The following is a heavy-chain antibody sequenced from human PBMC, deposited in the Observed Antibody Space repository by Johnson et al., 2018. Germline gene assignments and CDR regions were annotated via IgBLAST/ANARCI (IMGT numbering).Heavy chain of an antibody. J-gene: IGHJ6*02. CDR3: AKDRGTGTTQFPSYYYYYYGMDV. CDR2: ISSRGDKT. V-gene: IGHV3-23*01. Sequence: VQLQESGGGLVQPGGSLGLSCAVSGFTFNIYAMSWVRQAPGKALEWVSTISSRGDKTYYADSVKGRFTISRDNSKNTLYLQMNSLRAEDTAVYYCAKDRGTGTTQFPSYYYYYYGMDVWGQGTTVTVSS. CDR1: GFTFNIYA. D-gene: IGHD1-7*01.